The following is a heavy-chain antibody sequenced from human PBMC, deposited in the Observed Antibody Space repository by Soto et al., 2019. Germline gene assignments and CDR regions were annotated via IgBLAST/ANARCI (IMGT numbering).Heavy chain of an antibody. J-gene: IGHJ5*02. V-gene: IGHV4-39*01. CDR1: GGSIGSSSYY. Sequence: SETLSLTCSVSGGSIGSSSYYFGWIRQPPGKGLEWIGSLYYTGTTYYNSSLKSRVTISADKSQNQFSLRLSSVTAADTAVYYCGAYCSRTSCYDWFDPWGQGTRVTVSS. CDR3: GAYCSRTSCYDWFDP. CDR2: LYYTGTT. D-gene: IGHD2-2*01.